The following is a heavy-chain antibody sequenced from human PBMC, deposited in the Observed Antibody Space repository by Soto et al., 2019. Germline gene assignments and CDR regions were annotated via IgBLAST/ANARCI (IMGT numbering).Heavy chain of an antibody. J-gene: IGHJ3*02. CDR3: AKDHTVVIRDAFDI. CDR2: ISDSGTDT. D-gene: IGHD3-22*01. CDR1: GFTFSSYA. V-gene: IGHV3-23*01. Sequence: EVLILESGGGLVQPGGSLRLSCAASGFTFSSYAMYWVRQAPGKGLAWVSGISDSGTDTYYADSVKGRFTISRDNSKNTVYLQMKSLRAEDTAVYYCAKDHTVVIRDAFDIWGQGTMVNVSS.